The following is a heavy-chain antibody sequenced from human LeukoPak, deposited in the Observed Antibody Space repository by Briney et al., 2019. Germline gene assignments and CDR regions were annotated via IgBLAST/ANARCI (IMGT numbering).Heavy chain of an antibody. V-gene: IGHV4-61*02. Sequence: SETLSLTCTVSGGSISSGSYYWSWIRQPAGKGLEWLGRIYTSGSTNYNPSLKSRVTISVDTSKNQFSLKLSSVTAADTAVYYCARVRLGYCSSTSCYDAFDIWGQGTMVTVSS. CDR1: GGSISSGSYY. CDR2: IYTSGST. CDR3: ARVRLGYCSSTSCYDAFDI. D-gene: IGHD2-2*01. J-gene: IGHJ3*02.